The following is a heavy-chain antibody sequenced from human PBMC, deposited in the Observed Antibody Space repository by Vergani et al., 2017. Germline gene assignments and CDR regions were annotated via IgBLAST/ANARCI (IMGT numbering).Heavy chain of an antibody. Sequence: EVQLLESGGGLVQPGGSLRLSCAASGFTFSSYAMSWVRQAPGKGLEWVSAMSGSGGSTYYADSVKGRFTISRDNSKNTLYLQMNSLRAEDTAVYYCANGKYSSSSSWFDPWGQGTLVTVSS. CDR3: ANGKYSSSSSWFDP. J-gene: IGHJ5*02. CDR1: GFTFSSYA. V-gene: IGHV3-23*01. CDR2: MSGSGGST. D-gene: IGHD6-6*01.